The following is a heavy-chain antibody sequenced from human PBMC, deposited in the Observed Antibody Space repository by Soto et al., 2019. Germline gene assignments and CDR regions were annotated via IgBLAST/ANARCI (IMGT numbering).Heavy chain of an antibody. V-gene: IGHV3-23*01. J-gene: IGHJ4*02. CDR2: ISSSGDNT. CDR1: GFIFSSYN. CDR3: AKAPNGFWSGYYSIDY. D-gene: IGHD3-3*01. Sequence: GGSPRLSCAASGFIFSSYNMNWVRQAPGEGLEWISSISSSGDNTYYADSVKGRFTISRDNSKNTLYLQMNSLRAEDTAVYYCAKAPNGFWSGYYSIDYWGQGTLVTVSS.